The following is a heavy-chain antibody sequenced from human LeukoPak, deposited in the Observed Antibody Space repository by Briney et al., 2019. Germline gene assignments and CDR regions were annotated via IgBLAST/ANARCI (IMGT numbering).Heavy chain of an antibody. V-gene: IGHV3-74*01. CDR1: GFNPTTHW. Sequence: GGSLRLSCAASGFNPTTHWMHWVRQVPGKGLVWVSRINSDGSNTRYADSVKGRFTVSRDNAKNALFLQMNSLRTEDTAVYYCVRGIQSWFNGMDVWGQGTTVTV. J-gene: IGHJ6*02. CDR2: INSDGSNT. CDR3: VRGIQSWFNGMDV. D-gene: IGHD3-10*01.